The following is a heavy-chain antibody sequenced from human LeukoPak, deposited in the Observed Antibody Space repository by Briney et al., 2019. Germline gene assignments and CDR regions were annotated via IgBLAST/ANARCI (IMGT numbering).Heavy chain of an antibody. CDR1: GFTFSSYA. CDR2: ISYDGSNK. Sequence: GRSLRLSCAASGFTFSSYAMHWVRQAPGKGLEWVAVISYDGSNKYYADSVKGRFTISRDNSKNTLYLQMNSQRAEDTAVYYCARDMTGSHNWFDPWGQGTLVTVSS. D-gene: IGHD3-9*01. J-gene: IGHJ5*02. CDR3: ARDMTGSHNWFDP. V-gene: IGHV3-30*04.